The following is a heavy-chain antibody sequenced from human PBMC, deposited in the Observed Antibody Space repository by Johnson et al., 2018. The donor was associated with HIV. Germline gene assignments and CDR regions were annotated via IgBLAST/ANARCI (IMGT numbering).Heavy chain of an antibody. CDR3: VRRRPGSPSYSDPFDI. Sequence: AQLVESGGGLVQPGGSLRLSCAVSGFTFSHYDMHWVRQTTGKALEWLSAIGAGGETYYSASVKGRFTISRDFAKSSLYLQLNNVRAGDTALYYCVRRRPGSPSYSDPFDIWGQGTMVSVSS. J-gene: IGHJ3*02. CDR2: IGAGGET. CDR1: GFTFSHYD. D-gene: IGHD2-15*01. V-gene: IGHV3-13*01.